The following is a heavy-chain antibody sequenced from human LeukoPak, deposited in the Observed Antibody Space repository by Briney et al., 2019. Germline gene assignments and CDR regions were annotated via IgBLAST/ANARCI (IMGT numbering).Heavy chain of an antibody. D-gene: IGHD3-22*01. V-gene: IGHV4-4*07. Sequence: AGTLSLTCTVSGGSISSYSWSWIRQPAGKGLEWVGRIYTSGSTNYNPSRKSRVTMSVDTSKNQFSLKLSSVTAADTAVYYCARGPQYYYDSSGYYSDRTDFDYWGQGTLVTASS. CDR3: ARGPQYYYDSSGYYSDRTDFDY. CDR1: GGSISSYS. J-gene: IGHJ4*02. CDR2: IYTSGST.